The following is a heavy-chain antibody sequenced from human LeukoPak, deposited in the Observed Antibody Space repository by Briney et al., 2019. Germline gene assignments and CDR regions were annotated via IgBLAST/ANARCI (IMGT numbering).Heavy chain of an antibody. D-gene: IGHD3-10*01. CDR2: IYYSGST. Sequence: SETLSLTCTVSGGSISSYYWSWIRQPPGKGLEWIGYIYYSGSTNYNPSLKSRVTISVDTSKDQFSLKLSSVTAADTAAYYCAREYYYGSGSKPNPYYYYGMDVWGQGTTVTVSS. CDR3: AREYYYGSGSKPNPYYYYGMDV. J-gene: IGHJ6*02. V-gene: IGHV4-59*01. CDR1: GGSISSYY.